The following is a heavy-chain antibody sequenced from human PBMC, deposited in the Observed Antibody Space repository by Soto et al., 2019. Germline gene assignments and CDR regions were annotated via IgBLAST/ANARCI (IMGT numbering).Heavy chain of an antibody. D-gene: IGHD3-3*01. CDR3: AANFWSGYYMGNWFDP. V-gene: IGHV4-39*01. CDR2: IYYSGST. Sequence: PSETLSLTCTVSGGSISSSSYYWGWIRQPPGKGLEWIGSIYYSGSTYYNPSLKSRVTISVDTSKNQFSLKLSSVTAADTAVYYCAANFWSGYYMGNWFDPWGQGTLVTVSS. CDR1: GGSISSSSYY. J-gene: IGHJ5*02.